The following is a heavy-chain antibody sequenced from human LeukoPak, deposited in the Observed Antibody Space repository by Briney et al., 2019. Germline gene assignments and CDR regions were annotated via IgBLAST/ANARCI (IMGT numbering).Heavy chain of an antibody. Sequence: GGSLRLSCSSSGFTLSAYAMYWVRQAPGKGLEYVSGISSDGGRSFYADSVKGRFTISRDNSKNTLYLQMSSLRAEDTAIYYCVKITSVTGGDCWGQGTRLTVPS. V-gene: IGHV3-64D*09. J-gene: IGHJ4*02. CDR1: GFTLSAYA. CDR3: VKITSVTGGDC. D-gene: IGHD1-1*01. CDR2: ISSDGGRS.